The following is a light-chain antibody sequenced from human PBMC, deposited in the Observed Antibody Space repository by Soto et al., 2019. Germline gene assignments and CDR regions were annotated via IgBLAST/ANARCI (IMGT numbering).Light chain of an antibody. V-gene: IGLV1-44*01. Sequence: QSVLTQPPSASGTPGHRVTSSCSGSTSNLGINSVTWYQPLSGSAPKLLIYSTTQRPSGVSNRFSGAKSGNTASLTSSGLQAEDEADYYCTSYTSSSTLVFGTGTKVTV. CDR2: STT. CDR1: TSNLGINS. J-gene: IGLJ1*01. CDR3: TSYTSSSTLV.